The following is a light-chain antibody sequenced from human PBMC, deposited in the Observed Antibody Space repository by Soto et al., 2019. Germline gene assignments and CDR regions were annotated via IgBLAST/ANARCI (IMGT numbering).Light chain of an antibody. CDR2: RNN. CDR3: AAWADSLSGWV. J-gene: IGLJ3*02. Sequence: QSVLTQPPSASGTPGQRVNISCSGSSSNIGSNYVYWYQQLPGTAPKLLIYRNNQRPSGVPDRFSGSKSGTSASLAISGLRSEDEADYYCAAWADSLSGWVFGGGTQLTVL. V-gene: IGLV1-47*01. CDR1: SSNIGSNY.